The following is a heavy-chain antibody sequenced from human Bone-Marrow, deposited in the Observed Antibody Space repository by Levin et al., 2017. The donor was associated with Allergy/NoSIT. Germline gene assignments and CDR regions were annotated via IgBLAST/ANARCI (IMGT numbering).Heavy chain of an antibody. CDR3: AREMPGTDGLHDF. V-gene: IGHV3-21*06. Sequence: NAGGSLRLSCAASGFTFSPYGMSWVRQAPGKGLEWVSSISSTTTYIYYAESVKGRFTISRDNAKNSLYLHMDSLRTDDPGIYYCAREMPGTDGLHDFWGQGTLVTVSS. CDR1: GFTFSPYG. J-gene: IGHJ4*02. CDR2: ISSTTTYI. D-gene: IGHD4-11*01.